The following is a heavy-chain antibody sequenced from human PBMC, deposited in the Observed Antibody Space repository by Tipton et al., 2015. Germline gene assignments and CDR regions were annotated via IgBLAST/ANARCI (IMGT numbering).Heavy chain of an antibody. V-gene: IGHV4-59*01. Sequence: TLSLTCSVSSDSISKYYWSWIRQPPGKELEWIGYIQYSGSTNYNPSLKSRVTISVDTSKTQFSLKMSSVTASDTAVYYCARRAGYGDHFDYWGRGTLVTVSS. CDR1: SDSISKYY. CDR3: ARRAGYGDHFDY. CDR2: IQYSGST. J-gene: IGHJ4*02. D-gene: IGHD4-17*01.